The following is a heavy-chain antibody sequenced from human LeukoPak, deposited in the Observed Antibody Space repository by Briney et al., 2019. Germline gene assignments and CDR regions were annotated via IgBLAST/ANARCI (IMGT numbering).Heavy chain of an antibody. D-gene: IGHD2-2*02. V-gene: IGHV4-34*01. CDR3: ASLYCSSTSCYSFNY. J-gene: IGHJ4*02. Sequence: SETLSLTCAVYGGSFSGYYWSWISQPPGKGLEWIGEINHSGSTNYNPSLKSRVTISVDTSKNQFSLKLSSVTAADTAVYYCASLYCSSTSCYSFNYWGQGTLVTVSS. CDR2: INHSGST. CDR1: GGSFSGYY.